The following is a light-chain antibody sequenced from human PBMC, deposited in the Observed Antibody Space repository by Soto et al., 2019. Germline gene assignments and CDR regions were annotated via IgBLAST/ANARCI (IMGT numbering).Light chain of an antibody. V-gene: IGLV1-51*01. Sequence: QSVLTQPPSVSAAPGQRVTISCFGSGSNIGNNFVSWYQQFPGTSPKLLIYDNNKRPSGIPGRFSGYKSGTSATLDITGLQTGDEADYYCGTWDNSLDAYVFGAGTKVTVL. CDR2: DNN. CDR3: GTWDNSLDAYV. J-gene: IGLJ1*01. CDR1: GSNIGNNF.